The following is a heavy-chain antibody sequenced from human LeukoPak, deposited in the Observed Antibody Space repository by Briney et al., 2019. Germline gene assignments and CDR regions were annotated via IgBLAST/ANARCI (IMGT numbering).Heavy chain of an antibody. V-gene: IGHV3-7*01. J-gene: IGHJ3*02. CDR3: ARNYYGSGSYYNRMAFDI. CDR2: IKQDGSEK. Sequence: GGSLRLSCAVSGFTFSTYWMSWVRQAPGKGLEWVAKIKQDGSEKYYVDSVKGRFTISRDNAKNSLYLQMNSLRAEDTAVYYCARNYYGSGSYYNRMAFDIWGQGTMVTVSS. CDR1: GFTFSTYW. D-gene: IGHD3-10*01.